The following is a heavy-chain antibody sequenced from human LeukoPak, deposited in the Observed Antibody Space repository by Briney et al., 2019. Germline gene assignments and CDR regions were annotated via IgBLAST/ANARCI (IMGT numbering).Heavy chain of an antibody. CDR3: AREYRSTSWREGTSSFDY. D-gene: IGHD2-2*01. Sequence: GASVKVSCKASGYTFTGYYMHWVRQAPGQGLEWMGWINPNSGGTNYAQKFQGRVTMARDTSISTAYMELSRLRSDDTAVYYCAREYRSTSWREGTSSFDYWGQGTLVTVSS. CDR2: INPNSGGT. CDR1: GYTFTGYY. V-gene: IGHV1-2*02. J-gene: IGHJ4*02.